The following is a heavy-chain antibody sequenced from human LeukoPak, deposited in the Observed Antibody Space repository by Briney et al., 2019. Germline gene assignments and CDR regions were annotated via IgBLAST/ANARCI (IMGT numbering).Heavy chain of an antibody. CDR3: AKNQDEGPAGLYFQH. Sequence: PGGSLRLSCAASGFTFSSYGMSWVRQAPGKGLEWASAISGSGGSTYYADSVKGRFTISRDNSKNTLYLQMNSLRAEDTAVYYCAKNQDEGPAGLYFQHWGQGTLVTVSS. D-gene: IGHD2-2*01. V-gene: IGHV3-23*01. J-gene: IGHJ1*01. CDR2: ISGSGGST. CDR1: GFTFSSYG.